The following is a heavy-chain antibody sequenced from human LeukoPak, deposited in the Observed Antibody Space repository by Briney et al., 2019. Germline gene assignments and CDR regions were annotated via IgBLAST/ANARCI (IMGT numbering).Heavy chain of an antibody. J-gene: IGHJ5*02. V-gene: IGHV5-51*01. CDR2: IYPGDSDT. CDR3: ARGRSGYCSGGSCRNWFDP. D-gene: IGHD2-15*01. Sequence: GESLKISCKGSGYSFTTYWIGWVRQMPGKGLEWMGIIYPGDSDTRYSPSFEGQVTISADKSISTAYLQWSSLEASDTAIYYCARGRSGYCSGGSCRNWFDPWGQGTLVTVSS. CDR1: GYSFTTYW.